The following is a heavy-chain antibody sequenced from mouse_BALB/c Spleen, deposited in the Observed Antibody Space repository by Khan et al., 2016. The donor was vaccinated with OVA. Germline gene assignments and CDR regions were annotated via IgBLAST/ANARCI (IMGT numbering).Heavy chain of an antibody. CDR2: IYPGNSDT. Sequence: VRLQQSGTELARPGASVKMSCKASGYSFSSNWMHWVKQRPGQGLEWIGAIYPGNSDTNYNQKFKGKAKLTAVTSASTAYLELSSLSNADSAVYSCTRSGYWFDYWGQGTVVTVS. CDR3: TRSGYWFDY. J-gene: IGHJ3*01. V-gene: IGHV1-5*01. D-gene: IGHD1-3*01. CDR1: GYSFSSNW.